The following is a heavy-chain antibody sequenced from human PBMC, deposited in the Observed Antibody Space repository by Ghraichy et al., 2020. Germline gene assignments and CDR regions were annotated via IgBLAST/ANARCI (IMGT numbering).Heavy chain of an antibody. CDR3: ARFYPTFDAFDI. V-gene: IGHV1-69*13. D-gene: IGHD3-16*01. CDR2: IIPIFGTA. CDR1: GGTFSSYA. J-gene: IGHJ3*02. Sequence: SVKVSCKASGGTFSSYAISLVRQAPGQGLEWMGGIIPIFGTANYAQKFQGRVTITADESTSTAYMELSSLRSEDTAVYYCARFYPTFDAFDIWGQGTMVTVSS.